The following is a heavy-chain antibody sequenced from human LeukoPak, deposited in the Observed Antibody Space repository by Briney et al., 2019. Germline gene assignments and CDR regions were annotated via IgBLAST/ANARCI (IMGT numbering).Heavy chain of an antibody. Sequence: GGSLRLSCAASGFTFSSYWMHWVRQAPGKGLVWVSRINSDGSSTSYADTVKGRFTISRDNAKNTLYLQMNSLRAEGTAVYYCARDPYCSSTSCYTGGAFDIWGQGTMVTVSS. D-gene: IGHD2-2*02. V-gene: IGHV3-74*01. CDR1: GFTFSSYW. CDR2: INSDGSST. J-gene: IGHJ3*02. CDR3: ARDPYCSSTSCYTGGAFDI.